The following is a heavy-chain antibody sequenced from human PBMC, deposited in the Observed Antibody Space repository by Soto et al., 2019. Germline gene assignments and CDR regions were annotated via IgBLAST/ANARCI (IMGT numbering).Heavy chain of an antibody. CDR2: ISSSSSTI. D-gene: IGHD2-2*01. Sequence: GGSLRLSCAASGFTFSSYSMNWVRQAPGKGLEWVSYISSSSSTIYYADSVKGRFTISRDNAKNSLYLQMNSLRDEDTAVYYCARDGGYCISTSCYPGNYYYYYGMDVWGQGT. V-gene: IGHV3-48*02. CDR3: ARDGGYCISTSCYPGNYYYYYGMDV. J-gene: IGHJ6*02. CDR1: GFTFSSYS.